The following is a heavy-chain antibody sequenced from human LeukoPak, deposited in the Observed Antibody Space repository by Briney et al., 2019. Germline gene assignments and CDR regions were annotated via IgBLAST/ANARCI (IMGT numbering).Heavy chain of an antibody. Sequence: GASVKSSCKASGYTFTRYYMPGVRQPPGQGRDGLGIINPSGSSTSYAQKFQGRVTMTRDTSTSTVYMELSSLRSEDTAVYYCARGVAYNWNYVNYWGQGTLVTVSS. CDR3: ARGVAYNWNYVNY. CDR2: INPSGSST. D-gene: IGHD1-7*01. CDR1: GYTFTRYY. J-gene: IGHJ4*02. V-gene: IGHV1-46*01.